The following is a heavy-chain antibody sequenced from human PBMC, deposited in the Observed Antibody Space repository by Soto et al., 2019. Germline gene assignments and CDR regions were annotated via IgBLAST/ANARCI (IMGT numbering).Heavy chain of an antibody. V-gene: IGHV3-48*03. CDR3: ARGYCSGSTCYSGGY. CDR2: IASNGNTI. Sequence: GALRVSCAASVLIFRNYDMNWVRQAPGKGLEWLSYIASNGNTIYYANSVKGRFTVSRDNAKGSLYLQMNSLRAADTAVYYCARGYCSGSTCYSGGYWGQGTLVTVSS. J-gene: IGHJ4*02. CDR1: VLIFRNYD. D-gene: IGHD2-15*01.